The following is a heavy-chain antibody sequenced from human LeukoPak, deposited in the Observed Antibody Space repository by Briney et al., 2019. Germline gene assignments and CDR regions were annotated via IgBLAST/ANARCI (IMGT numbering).Heavy chain of an antibody. D-gene: IGHD5-18*01. V-gene: IGHV4-59*08. Sequence: KPSETLSLTCTGSGGSISSYYWSWIRQPPGKGLEWIGYIYYSGSTNYNPSLKSRVTISVDTSKNQFSLKLSSVTAADTAVYYCARGRRQLWSKGFDYWGQGTLVTVSS. CDR3: ARGRRQLWSKGFDY. J-gene: IGHJ4*02. CDR2: IYYSGST. CDR1: GGSISSYY.